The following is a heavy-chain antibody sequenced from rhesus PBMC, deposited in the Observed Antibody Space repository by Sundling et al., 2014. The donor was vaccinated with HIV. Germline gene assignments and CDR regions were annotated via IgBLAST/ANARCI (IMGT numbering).Heavy chain of an antibody. CDR3: AKDPLLYYDSGYYTVDYFDY. D-gene: IGHD3-28*01. J-gene: IGHJ4*01. Sequence: EVQLVETGGGLVQPGGSLKLSCAASGFTFSSYGMSWVRQAPGKGLEWVSAINSGGGSTYYADSVKGRFTISRDNSKNTLSLQMNSLRAEDTAVYYCAKDPLLYYDSGYYTVDYFDYWGQGVLVTVSS. CDR1: GFTFSSYG. V-gene: IGHV3S42*01. CDR2: INSGGGST.